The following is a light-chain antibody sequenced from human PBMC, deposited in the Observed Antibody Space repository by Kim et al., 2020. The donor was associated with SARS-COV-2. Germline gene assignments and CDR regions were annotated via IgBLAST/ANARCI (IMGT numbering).Light chain of an antibody. Sequence: GSVGDRVSITCRASQSINHWLAWYQQKPADAPKLLISAASNLESGVPSRFSGSASGTEFTLTVSSLQPDDFATYYCQQYYTYPWTFGQGTKVDIK. CDR1: QSINHW. CDR3: QQYYTYPWT. V-gene: IGKV1-5*01. CDR2: AAS. J-gene: IGKJ1*01.